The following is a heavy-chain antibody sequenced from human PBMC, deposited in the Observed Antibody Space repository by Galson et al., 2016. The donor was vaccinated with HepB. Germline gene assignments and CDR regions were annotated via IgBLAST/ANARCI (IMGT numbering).Heavy chain of an antibody. CDR3: ARDPEVQLWSDEYHYYGLDV. D-gene: IGHD5-18*01. CDR1: VGSISSGDYY. V-gene: IGHV4-31*03. CDR2: ISYSGNT. Sequence: TLSLTCSVSVGSISSGDYYWSWIRQNPGKGLECIGYISYSGNTYYNPSLESRLSIYVDTSKNQFSLRLSSVTAADTAVYYCARDPEVQLWSDEYHYYGLDVWGPGTTVTVSS. J-gene: IGHJ6*02.